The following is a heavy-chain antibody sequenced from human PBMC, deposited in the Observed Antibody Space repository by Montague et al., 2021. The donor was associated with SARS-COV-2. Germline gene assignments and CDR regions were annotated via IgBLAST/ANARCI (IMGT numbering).Heavy chain of an antibody. D-gene: IGHD2-2*01. J-gene: IGHJ3*01. Sequence: SDTLSLTCAVYGGSFSVYYWSWLRQSPGSGLEWIAEINHSGTANYNPSLKSRVSISVDTSKNQFTLKLTSVTAADTAMYYCAKEREVVRAARTLVAFDLWGQGTMVTVSS. V-gene: IGHV4-34*01. CDR1: GGSFSVYY. CDR2: INHSGTA. CDR3: AKEREVVRAARTLVAFDL.